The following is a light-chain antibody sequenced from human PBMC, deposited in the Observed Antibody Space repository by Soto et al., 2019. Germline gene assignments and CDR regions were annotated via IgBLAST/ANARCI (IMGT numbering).Light chain of an antibody. J-gene: IGKJ4*01. CDR2: AAS. CDR1: QGISSY. V-gene: IGKV1-9*01. CDR3: QQLNSYSLT. Sequence: IPLTQSPSSLSASVGDRVTITCRASQGISSYLAWYQQKPGKAPKLLIYAASTLQSGVPSRFSCSGSGTDFTLTISSLQPEDFATYCCQQLNSYSLTWGGGTKVEI.